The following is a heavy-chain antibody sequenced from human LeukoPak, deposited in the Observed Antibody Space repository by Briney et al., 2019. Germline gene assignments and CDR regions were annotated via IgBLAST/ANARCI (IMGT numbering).Heavy chain of an antibody. CDR2: INSDGSWT. CDR1: GFTFSSYA. J-gene: IGHJ4*02. V-gene: IGHV3-74*01. D-gene: IGHD2-2*01. CDR3: VSFYETY. Sequence: PGGSLRLSCAASGFTFSSYAMSWVRQAPGKGLEWVSHINSDGSWTIYADSVKGRFTISKDNAKNTVYLQMNNLRAEDTAVYYCVSFYETYWGRGTLVTVSS.